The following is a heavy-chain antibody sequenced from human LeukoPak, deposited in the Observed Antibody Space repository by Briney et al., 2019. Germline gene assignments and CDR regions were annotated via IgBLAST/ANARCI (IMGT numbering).Heavy chain of an antibody. D-gene: IGHD6-13*01. CDR3: ARAESSSPGDLDY. V-gene: IGHV4-59*01. J-gene: IGHJ4*02. Sequence: SETLSLTCTVSGDSISSYYWSWIRQPPGKGLEWIGYIYYSGSTNYNPSLKSRVTISVDTSKNQFSLKLSSVTAADTAVYYCARAESSSPGDLDYWGQGTLVTVSS. CDR1: GDSISSYY. CDR2: IYYSGST.